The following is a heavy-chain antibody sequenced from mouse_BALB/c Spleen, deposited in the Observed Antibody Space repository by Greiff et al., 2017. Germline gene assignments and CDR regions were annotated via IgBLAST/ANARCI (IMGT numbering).Heavy chain of an antibody. V-gene: IGHV1-67*01. J-gene: IGHJ1*01. CDR2: ISTYSGNT. CDR3: ARDYGSSFYWYFDV. CDR1: GYTFTDYA. D-gene: IGHD1-1*01. Sequence: VQGVESGPELVRPGVSVKISCKGSGYTFTDYAMHWVKQSHAKSLEWIGVISTYSGNTNYNQKFKGKATMTVDKSSSTAYMELARLTSEDSAIYYCARDYGSSFYWYFDVWGAGTTVTVSS.